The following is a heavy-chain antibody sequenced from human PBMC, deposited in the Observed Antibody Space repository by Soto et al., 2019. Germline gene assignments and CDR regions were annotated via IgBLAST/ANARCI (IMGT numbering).Heavy chain of an antibody. CDR2: IYYSGST. J-gene: IGHJ5*02. D-gene: IGHD2-15*01. CDR3: ARGIVVVVAANRFGNWFDP. CDR1: GGSISSYY. Sequence: QVQLQESGPGLVKPSETLSLTCTVSGGSISSYYWSWIRQPPGKGLEWIGYIYYSGSTNYNPSLKSRVTISVDTSKNHFSLKLSSVTAADTAVYYCARGIVVVVAANRFGNWFDPWGQGTLVTVSS. V-gene: IGHV4-59*01.